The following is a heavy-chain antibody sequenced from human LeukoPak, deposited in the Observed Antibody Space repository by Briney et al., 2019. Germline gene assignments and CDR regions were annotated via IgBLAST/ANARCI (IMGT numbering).Heavy chain of an antibody. CDR2: ISAYNGNT. D-gene: IGHD3-9*01. V-gene: IGHV1-18*01. J-gene: IGHJ5*02. CDR3: AMYQYDILTGFRGFDP. CDR1: GYTFTSYG. Sequence: ASVKVSFKASGYTFTSYGISWVRPAPGQGLEWMGWISAYNGNTNYAQKLQGRVTMTTDTSTSTAYMELRSLRSDDTAVYYCAMYQYDILTGFRGFDPWGQGTLVTVSS.